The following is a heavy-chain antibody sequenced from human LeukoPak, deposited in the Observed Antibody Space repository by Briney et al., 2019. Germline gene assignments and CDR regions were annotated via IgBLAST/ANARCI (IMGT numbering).Heavy chain of an antibody. CDR1: GYTFTNYT. Sequence: ASVKVSCKASGYTFTNYTLNWVRQAPGQGLEWMGWINTNTGNPTYAQGFTGRFVFSLDTSVSTAYLQISSLKAEDTAVYYCASRYSSSSEASGYWGQGTLVTVSS. V-gene: IGHV7-4-1*02. CDR3: ASRYSSSSEASGY. D-gene: IGHD6-6*01. J-gene: IGHJ4*02. CDR2: INTNTGNP.